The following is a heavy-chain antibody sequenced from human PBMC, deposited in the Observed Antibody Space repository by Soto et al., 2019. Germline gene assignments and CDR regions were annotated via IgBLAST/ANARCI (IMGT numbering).Heavy chain of an antibody. CDR2: IYYSGST. CDR3: ARGVGSASLHWFDP. J-gene: IGHJ5*02. D-gene: IGHD3-10*01. V-gene: IGHV4-59*01. CDR1: GDSISNYY. Sequence: QVQLQESGPGLVKPSETLSLTCSVYGDSISNYYWNWIRQPPGKGLEWIGHIYYSGSTNYNPSLKSRVSISVDTSKNQFSLKLSSVTAADKAVYYCARGVGSASLHWFDPWGQGTLVTVSS.